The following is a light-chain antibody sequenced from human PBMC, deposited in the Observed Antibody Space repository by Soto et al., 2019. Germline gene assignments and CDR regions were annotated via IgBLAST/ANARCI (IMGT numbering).Light chain of an antibody. CDR2: GAS. CDR3: QQSGSSFYT. Sequence: EIVLTQSPGTLSLSPGERATLSCRASQSVSSAYLAWYQQIPGQAPRLLIYGASSRATGIPDRFSGSGSGTDFPLTISGLESEDFAVYYCQQSGSSFYTFGQGTKLEIK. CDR1: QSVSSAY. J-gene: IGKJ2*01. V-gene: IGKV3-20*01.